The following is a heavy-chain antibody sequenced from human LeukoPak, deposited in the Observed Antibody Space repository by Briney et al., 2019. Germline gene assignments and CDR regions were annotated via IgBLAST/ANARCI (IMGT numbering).Heavy chain of an antibody. V-gene: IGHV4-34*01. CDR2: INHSGST. CDR3: AGEKNSSGWYTYYYYYMDV. D-gene: IGHD6-19*01. Sequence: SETLSLTCTVSGGSISSYYWSWIRQPPGKGLEWIGEINHSGSTNYNPSLKSRVTISVDTSKNQFSLKLSSVTAADTAVYYCAGEKNSSGWYTYYYYYMDVWGKGTTVTVSS. CDR1: GGSISSYY. J-gene: IGHJ6*03.